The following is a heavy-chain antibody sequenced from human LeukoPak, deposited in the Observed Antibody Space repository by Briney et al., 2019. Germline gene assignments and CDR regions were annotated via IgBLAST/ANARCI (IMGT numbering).Heavy chain of an antibody. D-gene: IGHD5-18*01. CDR2: ISYDGSNK. CDR3: ASAHDWDTAMVT. CDR1: GFTFSSYA. J-gene: IGHJ5*02. Sequence: PGGSLRLSCAASGFTFSSYAMHWVRQAPGKGLEWVAVISYDGSNKYYADSVKGRFTISRDNSKNTLYLQMNSLRAEDTAVYYCASAHDWDTAMVTWGQGTLVTVSS. V-gene: IGHV3-30-3*01.